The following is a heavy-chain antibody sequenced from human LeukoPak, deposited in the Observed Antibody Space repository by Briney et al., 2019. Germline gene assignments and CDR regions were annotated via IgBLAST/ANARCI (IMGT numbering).Heavy chain of an antibody. D-gene: IGHD2-15*01. CDR2: ISYDETKK. CDR3: ATHLPKLFGH. V-gene: IGHV3-30-3*01. Sequence: GGSLRLSCADSRFAFRNNAIHWVRQAPGKGLEWVAVISYDETKKYYADSVKGRFTISRDNSKNTLYLQMNSLRAEDTAVYYCATHLPKLFGHWGQGTLVTVSS. J-gene: IGHJ4*02. CDR1: RFAFRNNA.